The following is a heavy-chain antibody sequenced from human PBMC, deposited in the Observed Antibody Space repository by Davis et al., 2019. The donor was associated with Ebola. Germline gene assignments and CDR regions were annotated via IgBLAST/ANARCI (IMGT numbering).Heavy chain of an antibody. V-gene: IGHV1-2*06. CDR2: INPNSGGT. J-gene: IGHJ6*04. Sequence: AASVKVSCKASGYTFTCYYMHWVRQAPGQGLEWMGRINPNSGGTNYAQKFQGRVTMTRDPSISTAYMELSRLRSDDTAVYYCARESVLLWFGDTYYYYGMDVWGKGTTVTVSS. D-gene: IGHD3-10*01. CDR1: GYTFTCYY. CDR3: ARESVLLWFGDTYYYYGMDV.